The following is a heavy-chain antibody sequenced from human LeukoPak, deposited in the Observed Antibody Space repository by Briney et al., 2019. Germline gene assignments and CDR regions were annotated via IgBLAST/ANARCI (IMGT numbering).Heavy chain of an antibody. J-gene: IGHJ4*02. CDR1: GFTFSNYA. V-gene: IGHV3-23*01. CDR2: ISGGGDST. CDR3: AKDPIAVADHVDY. D-gene: IGHD6-19*01. Sequence: GGSLRLSCAASGFTFSNYALSWVREAPGKGLEWVSNISGGGDSTYYADSVQGRFTISRDNSKNTLYLQMNSLRAEDTAVYYCAKDPIAVADHVDYWGQGTLVTVSS.